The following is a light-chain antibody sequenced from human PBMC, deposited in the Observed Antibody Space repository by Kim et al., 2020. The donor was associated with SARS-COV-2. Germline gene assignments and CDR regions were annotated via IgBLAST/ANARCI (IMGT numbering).Light chain of an antibody. CDR3: QQFNSYPFT. CDR1: QGIRSA. J-gene: IGKJ4*01. CDR2: DAS. V-gene: IGKV1-13*02. Sequence: ASIGDRVTITCRASQGIRSALAWYQQRAGKPPKLLIYDASNLESGVPSRFSGSGSGTNFTLSISRLQPEDFATYSCQQFNSYPFTFGGGTKVDIK.